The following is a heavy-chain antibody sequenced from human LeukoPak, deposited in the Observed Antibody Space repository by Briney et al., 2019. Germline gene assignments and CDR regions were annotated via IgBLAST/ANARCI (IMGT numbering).Heavy chain of an antibody. CDR2: INHSGST. Sequence: PSETLSLTCAVYGGSFSGYYWSWIRQPPGKGLEWIGEINHSGSTNYNPSLKSRVTISVGTSKNQFSLKLSSVTAADTAVYYCAAKVVVPAAIHFDYWGQGTLATVSS. J-gene: IGHJ4*02. CDR1: GGSFSGYY. D-gene: IGHD2-2*01. V-gene: IGHV4-34*01. CDR3: AAKVVVPAAIHFDY.